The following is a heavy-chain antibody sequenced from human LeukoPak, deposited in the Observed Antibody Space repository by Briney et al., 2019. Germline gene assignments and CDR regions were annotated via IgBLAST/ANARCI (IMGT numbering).Heavy chain of an antibody. CDR1: GFLFDDAW. V-gene: IGHV3-15*01. CDR3: MTPSGWLIDY. D-gene: IGHD6-19*01. CDR2: IKTENDGATT. Sequence: PGGSLRLSCEGFGFLFDDAWMGWVRQAPGKGLEWVGRIKTENDGATTDYSEPVKGKFTISRDDAQRTVYLQMNSLKTEDSGVYYCMTPSGWLIDYGGEGTLVTVSS. J-gene: IGHJ4*02.